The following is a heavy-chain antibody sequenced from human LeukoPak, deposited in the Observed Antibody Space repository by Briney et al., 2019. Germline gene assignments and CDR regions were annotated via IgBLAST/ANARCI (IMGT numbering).Heavy chain of an antibody. J-gene: IGHJ5*02. CDR2: IYYSGST. V-gene: IGHV4-59*01. CDR3: ARDVAAAGTDWFDP. Sequence: PSETLSLTCTVSGGSISSYYWSWIRQPPGKGLEWIGYIYYSGSTNYNPSLKSRVTISVDTSKNQFPLKLSSVTAADTAVYYCARDVAAAGTDWFDPWGQGTLVTVSS. D-gene: IGHD6-13*01. CDR1: GGSISSYY.